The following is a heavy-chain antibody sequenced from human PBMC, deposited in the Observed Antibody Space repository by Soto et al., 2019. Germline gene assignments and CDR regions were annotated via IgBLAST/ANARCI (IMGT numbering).Heavy chain of an antibody. Sequence: SVTMPLTCTVSGGSSSSHSGSWIRQPQGKGLEWIGYIYYSGSTNYNPSLKSRVTISVDTSKNQFSLKLSSVTAADTAVYYCARSLDPDSNYGAGNFDYWGQGTLVTVSS. D-gene: IGHD4-4*01. CDR2: IYYSGST. CDR1: GGSSSSHS. J-gene: IGHJ4*02. V-gene: IGHV4-59*08. CDR3: ARSLDPDSNYGAGNFDY.